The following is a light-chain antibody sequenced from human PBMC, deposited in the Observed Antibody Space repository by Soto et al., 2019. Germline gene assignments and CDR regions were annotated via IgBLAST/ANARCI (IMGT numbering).Light chain of an antibody. Sequence: EIVMTQSPATLSVSPEERATLSCRASQSVSSNLAWYQQKPGQAPRLLIYGASTRATGIPARFSGSGSGTEFTLTISSLQSEDFAVYYCQQYNDWPPKQYTFGQGTKLEIK. J-gene: IGKJ2*01. CDR2: GAS. CDR3: QQYNDWPPKQYT. V-gene: IGKV3-15*01. CDR1: QSVSSN.